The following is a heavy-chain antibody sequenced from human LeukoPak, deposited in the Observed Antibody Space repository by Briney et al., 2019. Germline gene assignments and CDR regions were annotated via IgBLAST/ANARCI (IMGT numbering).Heavy chain of an antibody. Sequence: GGSLRLSCAASGFTVSEFWMSWVRQAPGKGLEWVSAISGSGGSTYYADSVKGRFTISRDNSKNTLYLQMNSLRAEDTAVYYCAKPPAMIVVAPSSYNWFDPWGQGTLVTVSS. CDR2: ISGSGGST. CDR3: AKPPAMIVVAPSSYNWFDP. J-gene: IGHJ5*02. V-gene: IGHV3-23*01. D-gene: IGHD3-22*01. CDR1: GFTVSEFW.